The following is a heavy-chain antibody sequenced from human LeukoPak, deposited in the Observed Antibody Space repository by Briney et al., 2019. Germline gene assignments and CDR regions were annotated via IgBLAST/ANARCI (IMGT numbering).Heavy chain of an antibody. CDR3: AEDLRGTLSSRGPFEY. CDR2: ISGNGDIT. V-gene: IGHV3-23*01. D-gene: IGHD1-1*01. J-gene: IGHJ4*02. CDR1: GFTFSSYA. Sequence: GGSLRLSCAASGFTFSSYAMSWVRQAPEKGLEWVSAISGNGDITYYADTVKGRFSGSRDNSKNTLYLQLNSLRAEDTAVYHCAEDLRGTLSSRGPFEYWGQGTLVTVSS.